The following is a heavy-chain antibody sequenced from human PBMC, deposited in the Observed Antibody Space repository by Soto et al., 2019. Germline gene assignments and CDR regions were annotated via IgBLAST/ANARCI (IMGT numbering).Heavy chain of an antibody. D-gene: IGHD6-19*01. CDR2: IYYSGST. Sequence: QVQLQESGPGLVKPSETLSLTCTVSGGSISSYYWSWIRQPPGKGLEWIGYIYYSGSTNYNPSLKSRVTISVDTSKNQFSLKLSSVTAADTAVYYCARQGGSSGSISIFDYWGQGTLVTVSS. CDR3: ARQGGSSGSISIFDY. J-gene: IGHJ4*02. V-gene: IGHV4-59*01. CDR1: GGSISSYY.